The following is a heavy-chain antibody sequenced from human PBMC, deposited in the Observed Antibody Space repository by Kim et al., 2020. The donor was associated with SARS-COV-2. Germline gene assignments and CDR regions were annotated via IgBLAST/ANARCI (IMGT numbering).Heavy chain of an antibody. V-gene: IGHV1-3*01. J-gene: IGHJ4*02. CDR3: ARVQVEGGSYLMG. D-gene: IGHD1-26*01. CDR2: INAGNGNT. Sequence: ASVKVSCKASGYTFTSYAMHWVRQAPGQRLEWMGWINAGNGNTKYSQKFQGRVTITRDTSASTAYMELSSLRSEDTAVYYCARVQVEGGSYLMGWGQGTLVTVSS. CDR1: GYTFTSYA.